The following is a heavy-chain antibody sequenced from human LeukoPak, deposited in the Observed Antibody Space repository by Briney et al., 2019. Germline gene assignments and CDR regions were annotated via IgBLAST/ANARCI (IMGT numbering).Heavy chain of an antibody. Sequence: GGSLRLSRAASGFTFSSYSMNWVRQAPGKGLEWVSSISSSSSYIYYADSVKGRFTISRDNAKNSLYLQMNSLRAEDTAVYYCARVGSRGYSYGYYGDWGQGTLVTVSS. CDR3: ARVGSRGYSYGYYGD. J-gene: IGHJ4*02. D-gene: IGHD5-18*01. CDR2: ISSSSSYI. V-gene: IGHV3-21*01. CDR1: GFTFSSYS.